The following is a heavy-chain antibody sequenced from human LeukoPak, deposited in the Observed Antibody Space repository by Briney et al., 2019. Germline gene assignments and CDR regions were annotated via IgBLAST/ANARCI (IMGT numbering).Heavy chain of an antibody. J-gene: IGHJ4*02. D-gene: IGHD1-26*01. V-gene: IGHV1-3*03. CDR1: GYTFTSYV. CDR2: INAGNGNT. CDR3: ARDSGGGYYFDY. Sequence: ASVKVSCKASGYTFTSYVLHWVRQAPGQRLEWMGCINAGNGNTKYSQEFQGRVTITRDTSASTVYMELSSLRSEDAAVYYCARDSGGGYYFDYWGQGTLVTVSS.